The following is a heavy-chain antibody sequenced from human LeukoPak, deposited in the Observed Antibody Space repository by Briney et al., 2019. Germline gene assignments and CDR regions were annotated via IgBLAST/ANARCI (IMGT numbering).Heavy chain of an antibody. CDR2: INWSSQNI. Sequence: ARSLRLSSLGSGFTLGDYAMHCVRQVPGNVLEWVSGINWSSQNIDYADSVKGRFTISRDKAKKSLSLQMSNLRDDDTALYCCVKAALVVIDGFDSWGQRILVTVSS. V-gene: IGHV3-9*01. CDR3: VKAALVVIDGFDS. D-gene: IGHD2-21*01. J-gene: IGHJ4*02. CDR1: GFTLGDYA.